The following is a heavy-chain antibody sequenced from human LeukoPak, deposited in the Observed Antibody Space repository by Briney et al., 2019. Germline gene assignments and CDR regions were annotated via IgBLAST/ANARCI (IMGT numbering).Heavy chain of an antibody. CDR1: GYTFTSYG. CDR2: ISAYNGNT. CDR3: ARVKDSYGYNYFDY. Sequence: ASVKVSCKASGYTFTSYGISWVRQAPGQGLEWMGWISAYNGNTNYAQKLQGRVTMTTDTSTSTAYMELRSLRSDDTAVYYCARVKDSYGYNYFDYWGQGTLSPSPQ. V-gene: IGHV1-18*01. J-gene: IGHJ4*02. D-gene: IGHD5-18*01.